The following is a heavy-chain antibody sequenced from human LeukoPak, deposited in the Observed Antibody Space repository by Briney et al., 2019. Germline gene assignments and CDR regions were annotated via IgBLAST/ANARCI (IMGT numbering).Heavy chain of an antibody. CDR3: AKDNWYLDY. J-gene: IGHJ4*02. Sequence: GSLRLSCAASGFTFTNYAMSWVRQAPGKGLEWVSSISDSGGSAFYADSVRGRFTISRDNSKSTLYLQMSSLRAEDTAVYYCAKDNWYLDYWGQGTLVTVSS. CDR2: ISDSGGSA. D-gene: IGHD1-1*01. CDR1: GFTFTNYA. V-gene: IGHV3-23*01.